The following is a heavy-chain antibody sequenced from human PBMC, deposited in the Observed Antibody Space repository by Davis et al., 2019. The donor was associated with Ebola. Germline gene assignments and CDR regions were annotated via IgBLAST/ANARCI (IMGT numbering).Heavy chain of an antibody. CDR2: IYPGDSDT. CDR3: GVVVAAIV. V-gene: IGHV5-51*01. D-gene: IGHD2-21*02. J-gene: IGHJ1*01. Sequence: PGGSLRLSCKGSGYSFTSYWIGWVRQMPGKGLEWMGIIYPGDSDTRYSPSFQGQVTISADKSISTAYLQWSSLKASDTAIYYCGVVVAAIVWGQGTLVTVSS. CDR1: GYSFTSYW.